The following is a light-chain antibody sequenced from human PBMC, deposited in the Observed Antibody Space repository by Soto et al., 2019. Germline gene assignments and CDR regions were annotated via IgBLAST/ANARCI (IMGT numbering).Light chain of an antibody. CDR1: QSISSY. CDR2: AAS. Sequence: DLQMTQSPSSLSASVGDRVTITCRASQSISSYLNWYQQKPGKAPKLLIYAASSLQSGVPSRFSGSGSGTDFTLTISSPQPEDFATYYCQQSYSTLLLTFGGGTKVEIK. V-gene: IGKV1-39*01. J-gene: IGKJ4*01. CDR3: QQSYSTLLLT.